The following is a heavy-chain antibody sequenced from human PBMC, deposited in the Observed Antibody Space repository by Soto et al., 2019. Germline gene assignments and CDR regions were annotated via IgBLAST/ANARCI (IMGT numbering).Heavy chain of an antibody. CDR3: VRERGSFDAFDI. V-gene: IGHV3-33*01. Sequence: GGSLRLSCAASRFSFSTYGMHWVRQAPGKGLEWVAVVWCNGVKNYYADSVRGRFTISRDNSKNSLYLQRNSLKDEDTAVYYCVRERGSFDAFDIWGQGTMVT. CDR2: VWCNGVKN. J-gene: IGHJ3*02. CDR1: RFSFSTYG. D-gene: IGHD3-10*01.